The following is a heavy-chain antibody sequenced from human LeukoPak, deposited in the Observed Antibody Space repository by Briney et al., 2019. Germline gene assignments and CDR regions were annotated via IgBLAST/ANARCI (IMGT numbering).Heavy chain of an antibody. V-gene: IGHV3-7*01. CDR1: GFTFNSYW. Sequence: GGSLRLSCAASGFTFNSYWMSWVRQAPGKGLEWVANIKQDGSEKYYVDSVKGRFTISRDNAKNSLYLQMNSLRAEDTAVYYCARGRDYGDYFYAFDIWGQGTMVTVSS. D-gene: IGHD4-17*01. CDR3: ARGRDYGDYFYAFDI. J-gene: IGHJ3*02. CDR2: IKQDGSEK.